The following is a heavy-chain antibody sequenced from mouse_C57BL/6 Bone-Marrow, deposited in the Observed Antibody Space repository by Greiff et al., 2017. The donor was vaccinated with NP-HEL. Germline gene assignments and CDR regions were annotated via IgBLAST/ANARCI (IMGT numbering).Heavy chain of an antibody. CDR1: GFNIKNTY. Sequence: VQLQQSVAELVRPGASVKLSCTASGFNIKNTYMHWVKQRPEQGLEWIGRIDPANGNTKYAPKFQGKATITADTSSNTAYLQLSSLTSADTALSYCSTYCYGSYYEAMDYWGQGTSVTVSS. D-gene: IGHD1-1*01. CDR2: IDPANGNT. V-gene: IGHV14-3*01. J-gene: IGHJ4*01. CDR3: STYCYGSYYEAMDY.